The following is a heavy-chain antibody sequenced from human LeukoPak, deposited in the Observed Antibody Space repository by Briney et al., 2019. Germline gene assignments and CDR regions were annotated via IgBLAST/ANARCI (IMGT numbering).Heavy chain of an antibody. CDR3: ARDRSGYSYGVFDY. V-gene: IGHV1-18*01. J-gene: IGHJ4*02. D-gene: IGHD5-18*01. CDR1: GYTFTSYG. Sequence: EASVKVSCKASGYTFTSYGISWVRQAPGQGLEWMGWISAYNGNTNYAQKLQGRVTMTTDTSTSTAYMELRSLRSDDTAVYYCARDRSGYSYGVFDYWGQGTLVTVSS. CDR2: ISAYNGNT.